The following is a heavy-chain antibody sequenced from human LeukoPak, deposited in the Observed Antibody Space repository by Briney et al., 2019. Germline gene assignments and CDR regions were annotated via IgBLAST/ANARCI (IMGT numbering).Heavy chain of an antibody. V-gene: IGHV1-8*03. J-gene: IGHJ4*02. CDR2: MNPNSGNT. D-gene: IGHD2-21*01. CDR3: ARDLPGGGLWSEGIHY. Sequence: GASVKVSCKASGYTFTSYDINWVRQATGQGLEWMGWMNPNSGNTGYAQKFQGRVTITRDTSISTAYMELSRLRSDDTAVYYCARDLPGGGLWSEGIHYWGQGTLVTVSS. CDR1: GYTFTSYD.